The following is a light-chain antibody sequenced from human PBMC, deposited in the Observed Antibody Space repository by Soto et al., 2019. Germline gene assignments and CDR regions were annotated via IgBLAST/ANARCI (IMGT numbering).Light chain of an antibody. V-gene: IGKV2-28*01. CDR1: QSLLHSNGYNY. Sequence: DIVMTQSPLSLPVTPGEPASISCRSSQSLLHSNGYNYLDWYLQKPGQSPQLLIYLGSNRASGGPARFSGSGSGTDFTLKISRVEAEDVGVYYCMQALQTPPTTFGQGTRLEIK. J-gene: IGKJ5*01. CDR3: MQALQTPPTT. CDR2: LGS.